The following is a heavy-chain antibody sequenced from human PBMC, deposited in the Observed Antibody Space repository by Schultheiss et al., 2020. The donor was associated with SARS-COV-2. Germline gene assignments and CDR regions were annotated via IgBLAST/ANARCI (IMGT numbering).Heavy chain of an antibody. V-gene: IGHV3-30*04. CDR2: ISYDGSNK. J-gene: IGHJ5*02. D-gene: IGHD3-3*01. CDR3: ASSLLEWTNWFDP. Sequence: GESLKISCAASGFTFSSYAMHWVRQAPGKGLEWVAVISYDGSNKYYADSVKGRFTISRDNSKNTLYLQMNSLRAEDTAVYYCASSLLEWTNWFDPWGQGTLVTVSS. CDR1: GFTFSSYA.